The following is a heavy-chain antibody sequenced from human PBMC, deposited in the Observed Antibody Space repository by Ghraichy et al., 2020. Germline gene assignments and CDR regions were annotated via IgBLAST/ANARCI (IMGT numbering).Heavy chain of an antibody. CDR2: ISGSGGST. V-gene: IGHV3-23*01. D-gene: IGHD3-16*02. CDR1: GFTFSSYA. J-gene: IGHJ4*02. CDR3: AKLAGLTFGGVIVDYYFDY. Sequence: GGSLRLSCAASGFTFSSYAMSWVRQAPGKGLEWVSAISGSGGSTYYADSVKGRFTISRDNSKNTLYLQMNSLRAEDTAVYYCAKLAGLTFGGVIVDYYFDYWGQGTLVTVSS.